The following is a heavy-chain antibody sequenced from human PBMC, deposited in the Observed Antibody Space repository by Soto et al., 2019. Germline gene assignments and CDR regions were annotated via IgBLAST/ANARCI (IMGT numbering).Heavy chain of an antibody. D-gene: IGHD1-26*01. V-gene: IGHV4-59*01. Sequence: QVQLLESGPGLVKPSGTLSLTGNVSGDCISSYYWKWIRQPRGQGLVWIGYVYFSGNKKYHTSLESRVKTSVDTSTNQFSLKLTSVTAADTAVYYCARDASIVGAYYFNYWRRGILVTVSS. CDR3: ARDASIVGAYYFNY. CDR2: VYFSGNK. CDR1: GDCISSYY. J-gene: IGHJ4*02.